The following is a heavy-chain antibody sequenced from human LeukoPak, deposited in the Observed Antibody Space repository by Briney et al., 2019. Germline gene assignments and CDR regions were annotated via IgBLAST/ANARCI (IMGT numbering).Heavy chain of an antibody. V-gene: IGHV3-30*18. CDR3: AKDIYGSGIRGMDA. CDR2: ISNDGRDK. J-gene: IGHJ6*02. D-gene: IGHD3-10*01. CDR1: GFTFSSFG. Sequence: GGSLRLSCAASGFTFSSFGMHWVRQAPGKGLEWVGIISNDGRDKYHTESVKGRFTISRDNSKTTLYLQMNSLRAEDTAVYYCAKDIYGSGIRGMDAWGQGTTVTVSS.